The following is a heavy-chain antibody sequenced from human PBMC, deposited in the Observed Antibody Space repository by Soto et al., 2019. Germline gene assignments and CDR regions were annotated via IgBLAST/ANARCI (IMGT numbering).Heavy chain of an antibody. V-gene: IGHV1-69*08. CDR2: IIPILGIA. CDR3: ARDPCSSTSCLGGDY. D-gene: IGHD2-2*01. J-gene: IGHJ4*02. Sequence: QVQLVQSGAEVKKPGSSVKVSCKASGGTFSSYTISWVRQAPRQGLEWMGRIIPILGIANYAQKFQGRVTITADKSTSTAYMELSSLRSEDTAVYYCARDPCSSTSCLGGDYWGQGTLVTVSS. CDR1: GGTFSSYT.